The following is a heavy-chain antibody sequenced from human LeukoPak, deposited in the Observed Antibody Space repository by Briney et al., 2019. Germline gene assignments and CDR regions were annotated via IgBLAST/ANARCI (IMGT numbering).Heavy chain of an antibody. J-gene: IGHJ4*02. D-gene: IGHD3/OR15-3a*01. Sequence: GGSLRLSCAASGFTFSNYWMNWVRQAPGKGLEWVANIKQAGSETYYVDSVKGRFTVSRDNAKSSLFLQMDNLRAEDTAVYYCATTARVGQNWGQGTLVTVSS. V-gene: IGHV3-7*03. CDR2: IKQAGSET. CDR1: GFTFSNYW. CDR3: ATTARVGQN.